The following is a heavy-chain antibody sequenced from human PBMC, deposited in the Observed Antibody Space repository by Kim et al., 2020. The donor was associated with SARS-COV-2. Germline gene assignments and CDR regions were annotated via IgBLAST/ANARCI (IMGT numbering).Heavy chain of an antibody. Sequence: GGSLRLSCAASGFTFSSSWMTWVRQAPGKGLEWVANINQDGSEKHYVDSVKGRFTISRDNAKNSLYLQMDSLRAEDTATYYCSTTINPYYFDFWGQGTLV. CDR2: INQDGSEK. V-gene: IGHV3-7*02. J-gene: IGHJ4*02. CDR3: STTINPYYFDF. CDR1: GFTFSSSW.